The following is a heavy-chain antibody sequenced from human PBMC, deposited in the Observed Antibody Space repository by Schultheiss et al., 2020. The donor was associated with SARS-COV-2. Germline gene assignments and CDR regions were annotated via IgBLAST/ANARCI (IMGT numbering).Heavy chain of an antibody. CDR1: GFTFSSYA. Sequence: GGSLRLSCAASGFTFSSYAMSWVRQAPGKGLEWVSAISGSGGSTYYADSVKGRFTISRDNSKNTLYLQMNSLRAEDTAVYFCARVRRGYYDSSCFDYWGQGTLVTVSS. D-gene: IGHD3-22*01. J-gene: IGHJ4*02. CDR2: ISGSGGST. V-gene: IGHV3-23*01. CDR3: ARVRRGYYDSSCFDY.